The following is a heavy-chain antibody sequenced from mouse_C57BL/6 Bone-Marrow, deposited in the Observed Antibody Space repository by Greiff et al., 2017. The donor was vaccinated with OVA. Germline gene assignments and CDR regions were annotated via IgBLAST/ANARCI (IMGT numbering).Heavy chain of an antibody. J-gene: IGHJ3*01. V-gene: IGHV2-2*01. Sequence: VKLVESGPGLVQPSQSLSITCTASGFSLTSYGVHWVRQSPGQGLEWLGVIWSGGSTDYNAAFISSLSNSKDNAKSQVFCKMNSVQADDSAIYYCARLCFAYWGQGTLVTVSA. CDR3: ARLCFAY. CDR2: IWSGGST. CDR1: GFSLTSYG.